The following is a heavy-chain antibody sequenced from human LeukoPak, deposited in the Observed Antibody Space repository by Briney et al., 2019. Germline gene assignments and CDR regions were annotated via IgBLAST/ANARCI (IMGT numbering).Heavy chain of an antibody. CDR2: TYYSGST. J-gene: IGHJ4*02. Sequence: PSETLSLTCTVSGGSISSYYWSWIRQPPGKGLEWIGYTYYSGSTNYNPSLKSRVTISVDTSKNQFSLKLSSVTAADTAVYYCARGSSDFDYWGQGTLVTVSS. D-gene: IGHD6-6*01. CDR1: GGSISSYY. V-gene: IGHV4-59*01. CDR3: ARGSSDFDY.